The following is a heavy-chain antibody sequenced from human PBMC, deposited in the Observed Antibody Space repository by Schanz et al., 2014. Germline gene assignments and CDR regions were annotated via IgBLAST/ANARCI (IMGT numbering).Heavy chain of an antibody. J-gene: IGHJ4*02. Sequence: VQLVESGGGVVQPGRSLRLSCAASGFTFTTNAMSWVRQPPGKGLEWVSAISGNGGSTYFADSVKGRFTISRDNSDNTLFLQMNSLRAEDTAVYYCAKVREWWPYYFDYWGQGTLVTVSS. D-gene: IGHD2-15*01. V-gene: IGHV3-23*04. CDR3: AKVREWWPYYFDY. CDR1: GFTFTTNA. CDR2: ISGNGGST.